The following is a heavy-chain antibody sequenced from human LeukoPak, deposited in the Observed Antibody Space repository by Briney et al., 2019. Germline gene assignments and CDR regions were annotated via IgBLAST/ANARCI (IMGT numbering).Heavy chain of an antibody. Sequence: AGGSLRLSCAASGNYWMHWVRQAPGKGLVWVSHINSDGSWTSYADSVKGRFTISRDNSKNTLYLQMNSLRAEDTAVYYCAKSAPGYSSGWYGDDYWGQGTLVTVSS. V-gene: IGHV3-74*01. CDR2: INSDGSWT. J-gene: IGHJ4*02. D-gene: IGHD6-19*01. CDR1: GNYW. CDR3: AKSAPGYSSGWYGDDY.